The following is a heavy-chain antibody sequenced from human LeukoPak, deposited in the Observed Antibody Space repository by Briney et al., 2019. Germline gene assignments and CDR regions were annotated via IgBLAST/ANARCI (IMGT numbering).Heavy chain of an antibody. Sequence: PSETLSLTCTVSGGSISSDYWSWIRQPPGKGLEWIGYIYYSGSTNYNPSLKSRVTISLDRSKNHFSLKLTSVTAADTAVYYCARDDGSSSYWGQGTLVTVSS. D-gene: IGHD6-6*01. CDR3: ARDDGSSSY. V-gene: IGHV4-59*01. CDR2: IYYSGST. J-gene: IGHJ4*02. CDR1: GGSISSDY.